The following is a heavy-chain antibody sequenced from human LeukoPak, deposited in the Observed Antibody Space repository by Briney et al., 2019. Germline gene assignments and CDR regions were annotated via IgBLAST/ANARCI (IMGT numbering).Heavy chain of an antibody. CDR3: ARDDGGLDAFDI. CDR1: GFTFSSYS. CDR2: ISSSSSYI. Sequence: PGGSLRLSCAASGFTFSSYSMNWVRQAPGKGLEWVSSISSSSSYIYYADSVKGRFTISRDNAKSSLYLQMNSLRAEDTAVYYCARDDGGLDAFDIWGQGTMVTVSS. V-gene: IGHV3-21*01. D-gene: IGHD4-23*01. J-gene: IGHJ3*02.